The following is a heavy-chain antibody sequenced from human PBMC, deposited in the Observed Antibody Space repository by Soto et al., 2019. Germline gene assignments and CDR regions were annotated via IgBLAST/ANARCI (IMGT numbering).Heavy chain of an antibody. D-gene: IGHD6-19*01. CDR2: ISYDGSNK. J-gene: IGHJ5*02. CDR1: GFTFSSYG. V-gene: IGHV3-30*18. Sequence: GSLRLSCAASGFTFSSYGMHWVRQAPGKGLEWVAVISYDGSNKYYADSVKGRFTISRDNSKNTLYLQMNSLRAEDTAVYYCAKDRGGSGWYGDWFDPWGQGTLVTVS. CDR3: AKDRGGSGWYGDWFDP.